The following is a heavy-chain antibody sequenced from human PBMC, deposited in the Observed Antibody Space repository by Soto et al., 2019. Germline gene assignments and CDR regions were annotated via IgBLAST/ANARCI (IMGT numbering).Heavy chain of an antibody. V-gene: IGHV4-61*08. D-gene: IGHD6-13*01. CDR1: GGSVSTGVHY. CDR3: ARGYYTSWYWFDR. J-gene: IGHJ2*01. CDR2: SYSSGST. Sequence: QVQLQESGPGLVKPSETLSLTCTVSVSGGSVSTGVHYWSWIRQPPGKGLEWIGYSYSSGSTKYNHSLTSRVTISVYTSKTQFSLKLTSVTAADPAVYYCARGYYTSWYWFDRWGRGTLVTVSS.